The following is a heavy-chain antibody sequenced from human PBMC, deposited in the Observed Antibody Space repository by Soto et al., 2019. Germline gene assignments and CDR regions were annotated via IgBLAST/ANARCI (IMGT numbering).Heavy chain of an antibody. V-gene: IGHV1-8*01. J-gene: IGHJ6*02. Sequence: QVQLVQSGAEVKKPGASVKVSCKASGYTFTSYDINWVRQATGQGLEWMGWMNPNSGNTGYAQKFQGRVTMTRNTSISTAYMELSSRTSEDTAVYYCASRGYSSSWYSYYYYGMDVWGQGTTVTVSS. D-gene: IGHD6-13*01. CDR3: ASRGYSSSWYSYYYYGMDV. CDR2: MNPNSGNT. CDR1: GYTFTSYD.